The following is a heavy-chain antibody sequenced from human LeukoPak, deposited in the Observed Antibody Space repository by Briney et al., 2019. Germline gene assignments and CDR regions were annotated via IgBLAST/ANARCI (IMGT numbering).Heavy chain of an antibody. CDR3: TTENSSSWYFDY. J-gene: IGHJ4*02. D-gene: IGHD6-13*01. V-gene: IGHV3-15*01. Sequence: GGSLRLSCAASGFTFSNAWMSWVRQAPGKGLEWVGRIKSKTDGGTTDYAAPVKGRFTISRDDSKNTLYLQMNSLKTEDTAVYHCTTENSSSWYFDYWGQGTLVTVSS. CDR1: GFTFSNAW. CDR2: IKSKTDGGTT.